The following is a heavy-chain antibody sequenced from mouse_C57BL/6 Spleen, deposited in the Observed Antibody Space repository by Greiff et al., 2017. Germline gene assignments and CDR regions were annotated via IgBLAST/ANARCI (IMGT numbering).Heavy chain of an antibody. J-gene: IGHJ2*01. D-gene: IGHD1-1*01. CDR3: ARHHYGSSYELNWDGDD. Sequence: QVQLQQSGPELVKPGASVKLSCKASGYTFTSYDINWVKQRPGQGLEWIGWIYPRDGSTKYNEKFKGKATLTVDTSSSTAYMELHSLTSEDSAVYFCARHHYGSSYELNWDGDDWGQGTTLTVSS. V-gene: IGHV1-85*01. CDR1: GYTFTSYD. CDR2: IYPRDGST.